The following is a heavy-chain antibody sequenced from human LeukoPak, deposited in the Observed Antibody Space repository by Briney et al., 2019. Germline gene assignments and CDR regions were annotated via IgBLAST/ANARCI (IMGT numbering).Heavy chain of an antibody. J-gene: IGHJ4*02. V-gene: IGHV4-39*01. D-gene: IGHD3/OR15-3a*01. CDR2: IYYDGSA. Sequence: PSETLSLTCTVSGGSITSSSHYWGWIRQPPGKRLQWLGLIYYDGSAYYNLSLKSRLTISIDTSKNQFSLKLTSVTAADTAVYYCARRVWGHTIWTGYWSYFDYWGQGSLVTVSS. CDR1: GGSITSSSHY. CDR3: ARRVWGHTIWTGYWSYFDY.